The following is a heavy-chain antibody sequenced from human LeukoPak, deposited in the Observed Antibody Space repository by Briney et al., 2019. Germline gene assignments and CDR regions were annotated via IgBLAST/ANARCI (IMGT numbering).Heavy chain of an antibody. CDR1: GFTFSSYG. CDR2: IWYDGSNK. Sequence: GRSLRLSCAASGFTFSSYGMHWVRQAPGKGLEWMSVIWYDGSNKYYADSVKGRFTISRDNSKNTLYLQMNSLRAEDTAVYYCAKDYYGPSGGIDYWGQGTLVTVSS. V-gene: IGHV3-33*06. J-gene: IGHJ4*02. D-gene: IGHD3-10*01. CDR3: AKDYYGPSGGIDY.